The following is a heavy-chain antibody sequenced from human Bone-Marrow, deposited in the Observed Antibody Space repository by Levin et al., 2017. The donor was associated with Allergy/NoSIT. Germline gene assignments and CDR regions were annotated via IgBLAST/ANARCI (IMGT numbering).Heavy chain of an antibody. D-gene: IGHD6-13*01. CDR1: GFIVSDNY. CDR2: IYSGGAT. V-gene: IGHV3-53*01. CDR3: AREGSWSSTWLGNYYFDY. J-gene: IGHJ4*02. Sequence: GESLKISCTASGFIVSDNYMNWVRQAPGKGPEWVSMIYSGGATYYVDSVKGRFTISRDSSKNTLFLQMNSLRGEDTAVYYCAREGSWSSTWLGNYYFDYWGQGTLVTVSS.